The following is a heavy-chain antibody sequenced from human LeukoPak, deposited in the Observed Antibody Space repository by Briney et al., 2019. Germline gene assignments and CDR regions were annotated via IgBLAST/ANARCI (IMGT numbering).Heavy chain of an antibody. CDR1: GGSISSSSYY. J-gene: IGHJ4*02. Sequence: SETLSLTCTVSGGSISSSSYYWGWIRQPPGKGLEWIGSIYYSGSTYYNPSLKSRVTISVDTSKNQFSLKLSSVTAADTAVYYCAGSYSSSWSLALDWGQGTLVTVSS. CDR3: AGSYSSSWSLALD. D-gene: IGHD6-13*01. CDR2: IYYSGST. V-gene: IGHV4-39*07.